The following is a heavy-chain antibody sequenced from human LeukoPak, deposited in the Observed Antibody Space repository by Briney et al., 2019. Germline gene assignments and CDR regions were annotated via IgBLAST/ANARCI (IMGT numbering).Heavy chain of an antibody. V-gene: IGHV3-73*01. Sequence: GGSLRLSCAASGFTFSDSAIHWVRQASGKGLEWVGRIRSKTHNYATEYGASMKGTFTISRDDSKNTASRQMTRLKVEATATYYCASPSDGDFWSGYLTYWGQGTVVTVSS. D-gene: IGHD3-3*01. CDR1: GFTFSDSA. CDR3: ASPSDGDFWSGYLTY. J-gene: IGHJ4*02. CDR2: IRSKTHNYAT.